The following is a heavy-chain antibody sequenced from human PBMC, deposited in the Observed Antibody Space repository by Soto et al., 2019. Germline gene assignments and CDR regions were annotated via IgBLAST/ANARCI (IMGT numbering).Heavy chain of an antibody. CDR2: IYYSGST. CDR3: ARGAAAAEGWFDP. D-gene: IGHD6-13*01. V-gene: IGHV4-31*03. J-gene: IGHJ5*02. CDR1: GGSISSGGYY. Sequence: TSETLSLTCTVSGGSISSGGYYWSWIRQHPGKGLEWIGYIYYSGSTYYNPSLKSRVTISVDTSKNQFSLKLSSVTAADTAVYYCARGAAAAEGWFDPWGQGTLVTVSS.